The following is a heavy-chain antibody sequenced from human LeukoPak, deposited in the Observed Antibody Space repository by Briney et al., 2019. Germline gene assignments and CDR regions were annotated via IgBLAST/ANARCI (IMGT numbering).Heavy chain of an antibody. D-gene: IGHD3-10*01. V-gene: IGHV1-18*01. J-gene: IGHJ4*02. CDR3: ARYNSLFRGVTTSDY. CDR1: GYSFSNYG. Sequence: RASVKVSCKTSGYSFSNYGISWVRQAPGQGLEWMGRIGRVTSNSGDVTYAPKFQGRVTMTTDTSTTTAYMELRSLRFDDTAVYFCARYNSLFRGVTTSDYWGQGTLVTVSS. CDR2: IGRVTSNSGDV.